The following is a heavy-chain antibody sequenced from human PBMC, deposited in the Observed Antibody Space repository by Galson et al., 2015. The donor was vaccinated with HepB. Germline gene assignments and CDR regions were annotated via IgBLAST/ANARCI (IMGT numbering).Heavy chain of an antibody. CDR1: GFTFSSYA. CDR2: ISYDGSNK. V-gene: IGHV3-30-3*01. J-gene: IGHJ5*02. Sequence: SLRLSCAASGFTFSSYAMHWVRQAPGKGLEWVAVISYDGSNKYYADSVKGRFTISRDNSKNTLYLQMNSLRAEDTAVYYCATHYDFWSGYYRGWFDPWGQGTLVTVSS. D-gene: IGHD3-3*01. CDR3: ATHYDFWSGYYRGWFDP.